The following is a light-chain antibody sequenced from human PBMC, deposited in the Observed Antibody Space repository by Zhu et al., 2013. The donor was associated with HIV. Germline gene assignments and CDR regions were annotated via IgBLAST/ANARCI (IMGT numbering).Light chain of an antibody. CDR3: QQYNNWCS. Sequence: EIVMTQSPATLSVSPGETATLSCRASQSVSSNLAWYQQKPGQAPRLLIFAASTRATGIPARFSGSRSGTEFTLTISSLQSEDFAIYYCQQYNNWCSFGQGTRLEVK. CDR2: AAS. V-gene: IGKV3-15*01. J-gene: IGKJ2*04. CDR1: QSVSSN.